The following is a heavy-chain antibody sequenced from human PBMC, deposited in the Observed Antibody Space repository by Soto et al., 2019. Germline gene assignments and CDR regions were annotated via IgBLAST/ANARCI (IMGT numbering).Heavy chain of an antibody. J-gene: IGHJ3*02. CDR1: GYTFTSYG. CDR3: AIDSKGYTILPDAYDI. CDR2: ISAYNGNT. V-gene: IGHV1-18*01. D-gene: IGHD5-12*01. Sequence: ASVKVSCKASGYTFTSYGISWVRQAPGQGLEWMGWISAYNGNTNYAQKLQGRVTMTTDTSTSTAYMELRSLRSDDTAVYYCAIDSKGYTILPDAYDIWSQGTVVTV.